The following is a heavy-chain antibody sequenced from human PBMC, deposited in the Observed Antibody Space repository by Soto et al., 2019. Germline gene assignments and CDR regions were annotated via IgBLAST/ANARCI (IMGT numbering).Heavy chain of an antibody. CDR3: TTVFYDSSGNPDY. D-gene: IGHD3-22*01. J-gene: IGHJ4*02. Sequence: GGSLRLSCAASGFTFSNAWMNWARQAPGKGLEWVGRIKRKTDGGTTDYAAPVKGRFTISRDDSKNTLYLQMNSLQTEDTAVYHCTTVFYDSSGNPDYWGQGTLVTVSS. V-gene: IGHV3-15*07. CDR1: GFTFSNAW. CDR2: IKRKTDGGTT.